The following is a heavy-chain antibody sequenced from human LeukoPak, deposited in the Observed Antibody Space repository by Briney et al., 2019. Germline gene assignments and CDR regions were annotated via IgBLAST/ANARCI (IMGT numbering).Heavy chain of an antibody. J-gene: IGHJ6*02. CDR2: IIPILGIA. CDR3: ARRDCSGGSCYSFHYYYGMDV. V-gene: IGHV1-69*04. Sequence: ASVKVSCKTSGYTFSSYAISWVRQAPGQGLEWMGRIIPILGIANYAQKFQGRVTITADKSTSTAYMELSSLRSEDTAVYYCARRDCSGGSCYSFHYYYGMDVWGQGTTVTVSS. CDR1: GYTFSSYA. D-gene: IGHD2-15*01.